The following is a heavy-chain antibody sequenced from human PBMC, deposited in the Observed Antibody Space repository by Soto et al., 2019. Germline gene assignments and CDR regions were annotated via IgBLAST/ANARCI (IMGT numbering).Heavy chain of an antibody. CDR3: ARGREHSGYDYYYMDV. CDR2: INHSGST. V-gene: IGHV4-34*01. CDR1: GGSFSGYY. J-gene: IGHJ6*03. D-gene: IGHD1-26*01. Sequence: SETLSLTCAVYGGSFSGYYWSWIRQPPGKGLEWIGEINHSGSTNYNPSLKSRVTISVDTSKNQFSLKLSSVTAADTAVYYCARGREHSGYDYYYMDVWGKGTTVTVSS.